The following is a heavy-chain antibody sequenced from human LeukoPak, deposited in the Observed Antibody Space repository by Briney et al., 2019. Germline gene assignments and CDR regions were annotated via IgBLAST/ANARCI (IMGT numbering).Heavy chain of an antibody. J-gene: IGHJ4*02. V-gene: IGHV3-23*01. CDR1: GFTFSSYA. D-gene: IGHD3-3*01. CDR3: ARDTAGPYYDFWSGYYFDY. Sequence: GGSLRLSCAASGFTFSSYAMSWVRQAPGKGLEWVSAISGSGGSTYYADSVKGRFTISRDNSKNTLHLQMNSLRAEDTAVYYCARDTAGPYYDFWSGYYFDYWGQGTLVTVSS. CDR2: ISGSGGST.